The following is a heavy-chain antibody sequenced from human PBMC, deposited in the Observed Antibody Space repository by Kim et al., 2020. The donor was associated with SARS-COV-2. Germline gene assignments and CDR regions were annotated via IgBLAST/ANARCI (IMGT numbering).Heavy chain of an antibody. J-gene: IGHJ6*02. Sequence: GGSLRLSCAASGFTFSSYAMSWVRQAPGKGLQWVSGTSGSGDTTLYADSLKGRLTISRDNSKNTLYLQMNSLRAEDTAVYYCAKERYYGSGSDAMDVWGQGTTVTVSS. CDR1: GFTFSSYA. V-gene: IGHV3-23*01. CDR3: AKERYYGSGSDAMDV. D-gene: IGHD3-10*01. CDR2: TSGSGDTT.